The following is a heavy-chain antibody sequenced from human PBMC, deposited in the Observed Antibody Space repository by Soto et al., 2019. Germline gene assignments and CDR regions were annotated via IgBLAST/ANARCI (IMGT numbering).Heavy chain of an antibody. V-gene: IGHV3-23*01. CDR3: AKRTPGWYFDL. J-gene: IGHJ2*01. Sequence: EVQLLESGGGLVQPGGSLRLSCAASGFTFSTYAMSWVRQAPGKGLEWVSVISGSGGSTYYADSVKGRFTISRDNSKNTRELQMNSLRAEDTAVYYCAKRTPGWYFDLWGRGTLVTVSS. CDR2: ISGSGGST. CDR1: GFTFSTYA.